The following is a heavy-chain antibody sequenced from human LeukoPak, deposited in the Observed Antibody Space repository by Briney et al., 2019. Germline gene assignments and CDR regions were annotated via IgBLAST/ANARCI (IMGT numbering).Heavy chain of an antibody. CDR2: ISDSGDYT. V-gene: IGHV3-23*01. J-gene: IGHJ5*02. Sequence: PGGSLRLSCAASGFTFNNYALTWVRQAPGKGLEWVSSISDSGDYTYYADSVKGRFTISRDNSKNTLYLQMNSLRAEDTAVYYCARAGNDYVWGSIIGPWGQGTLVTVSS. D-gene: IGHD3-16*01. CDR3: ARAGNDYVWGSIIGP. CDR1: GFTFNNYA.